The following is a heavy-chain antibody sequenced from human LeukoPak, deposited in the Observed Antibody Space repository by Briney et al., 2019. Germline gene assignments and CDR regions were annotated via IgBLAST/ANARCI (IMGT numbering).Heavy chain of an antibody. CDR2: INSDGSST. J-gene: IGHJ6*02. V-gene: IGHV3-74*01. D-gene: IGHD3-3*01. CDR1: GFTFSSYW. Sequence: PGGSLRLSCAASGFTFSSYWMHWVRQAPGKGLVWVSRINSDGSSTSYADSVKGRFTISRDNAKNTLYLQMNSLRAEDTAVYYCARITSTYYDFWSGPPPAYYYYGMDVWGQGTTVAVSS. CDR3: ARITSTYYDFWSGPPPAYYYYGMDV.